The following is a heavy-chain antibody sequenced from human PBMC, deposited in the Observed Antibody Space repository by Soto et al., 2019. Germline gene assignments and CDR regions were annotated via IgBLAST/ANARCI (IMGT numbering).Heavy chain of an antibody. J-gene: IGHJ4*02. Sequence: EVQLLESGGGLVQPGGSLRLSCAASGFTFSNYAMSWVRQAPGKGLEWVSGISGSGGSTYYADSVKGRFTISRDNSKNTLYLQMNSLRAEDTAVYYCAKAAYNWNDGPGDYFDYWGQGTLVTVSS. CDR2: ISGSGGST. D-gene: IGHD1-20*01. CDR1: GFTFSNYA. V-gene: IGHV3-23*01. CDR3: AKAAYNWNDGPGDYFDY.